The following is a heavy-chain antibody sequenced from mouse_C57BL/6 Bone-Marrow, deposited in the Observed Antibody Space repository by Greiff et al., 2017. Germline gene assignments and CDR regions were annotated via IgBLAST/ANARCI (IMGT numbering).Heavy chain of an antibody. J-gene: IGHJ3*01. V-gene: IGHV1-82*01. Sequence: VQLQQSGPELVKPGASVKISCKASGYAFSSSWMNWVKQRPGKGLEWIGRIYPGDGDTNYNGKFKGKATLTADKSSSTAYMQLSSLTSEDSAVXFCAHGSSPFAYWGQGTLVTVSA. D-gene: IGHD1-1*01. CDR3: AHGSSPFAY. CDR2: IYPGDGDT. CDR1: GYAFSSSW.